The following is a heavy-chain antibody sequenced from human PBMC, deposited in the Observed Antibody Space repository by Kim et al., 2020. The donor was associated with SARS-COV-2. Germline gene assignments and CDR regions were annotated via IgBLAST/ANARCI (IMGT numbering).Heavy chain of an antibody. CDR2: IYHSGST. Sequence: SETLSLTCAVSGGSISSSNWWSWVRQPQGKGLEWIGEIYHSGSTNYNPSLNRRVTISVDTSKNQFSLKLSSVTAADTAVYYCARGSRTIDYWGQGTLVTVSS. CDR3: ARGSRTIDY. CDR1: GGSISSSNW. V-gene: IGHV4-4*02. J-gene: IGHJ4*02.